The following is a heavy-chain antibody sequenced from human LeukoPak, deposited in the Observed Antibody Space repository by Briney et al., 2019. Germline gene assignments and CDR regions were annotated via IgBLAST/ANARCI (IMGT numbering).Heavy chain of an antibody. J-gene: IGHJ5*02. CDR1: GFTVSNDY. V-gene: IGHV3-66*01. CDR3: ARGRPSRFDT. Sequence: GGSLRLSCAASGFTVSNDYMSWVPQAPGKGLEWVSIFYSGGTTYYADSVKGRFTISRDISKNTWYLQMNSLRGEDTAVYYFARGRPSRFDTRGEGTLVTVSS. CDR2: FYSGGTT.